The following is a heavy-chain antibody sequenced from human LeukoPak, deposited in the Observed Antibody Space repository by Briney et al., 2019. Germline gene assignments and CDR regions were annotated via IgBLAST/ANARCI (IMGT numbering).Heavy chain of an antibody. V-gene: IGHV4-30-2*01. CDR1: GGSISSGGYS. D-gene: IGHD5-18*01. CDR2: IYHSGST. J-gene: IGHJ4*02. Sequence: PSETLSLTCAISGGSISSGGYSWSWIRQPPGKGLEWIGYIYHSGSTYYNPSLKSRVTISVDRSKNQFSLKLSSVTAADTAVYYCARSGYSYGAPIDYWGQGTLVTVSS. CDR3: ARSGYSYGAPIDY.